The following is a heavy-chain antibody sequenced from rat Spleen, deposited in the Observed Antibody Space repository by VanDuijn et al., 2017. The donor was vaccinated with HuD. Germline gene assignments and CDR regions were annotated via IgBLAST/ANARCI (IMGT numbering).Heavy chain of an antibody. CDR2: ISYEGSRT. J-gene: IGHJ2*01. Sequence: EVQLVESGGGLVQPGRSLKLSCVASGFTFSSYWMYWIRQAPGKGLEWVASISYEGSRTYYRDSVKGRFTMSRENAKSTLNLQMDSLRSEDTATYYCTRVRNTADYWGQGVMVTVSS. V-gene: IGHV5-19*01. CDR3: TRVRNTADY. CDR1: GFTFSSYW.